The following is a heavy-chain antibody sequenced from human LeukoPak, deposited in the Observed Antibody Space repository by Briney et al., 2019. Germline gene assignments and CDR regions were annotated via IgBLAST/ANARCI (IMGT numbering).Heavy chain of an antibody. D-gene: IGHD1-26*01. J-gene: IGHJ4*02. Sequence: PGGSLRLSCAASGFTFSSYSMNWVRQAPGKGLEWVSSISSSSSYIYYADSVKGRFTISRDNAKNALYLQMNSLRVDDTAIYYCAKDLGAGGEGATLDYWGQGTLVTVSS. CDR3: AKDLGAGGEGATLDY. CDR2: ISSSSSYI. V-gene: IGHV3-21*04. CDR1: GFTFSSYS.